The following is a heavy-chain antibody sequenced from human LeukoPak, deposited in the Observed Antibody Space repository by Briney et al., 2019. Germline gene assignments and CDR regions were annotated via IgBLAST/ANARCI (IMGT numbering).Heavy chain of an antibody. J-gene: IGHJ4*02. Sequence: GASVKVSCKASGYTFTSYYMHWVRQAPGQGLEWMGIINPSGGSTSYAQKFQGRVTMTRDTSTSTVYMELSSLRSEDTAVYYCASSLMEGKRYIKTPFDYWGQGTLVTVSS. CDR3: ASSLMEGKRYIKTPFDY. D-gene: IGHD1-14*01. V-gene: IGHV1-46*01. CDR2: INPSGGST. CDR1: GYTFTSYY.